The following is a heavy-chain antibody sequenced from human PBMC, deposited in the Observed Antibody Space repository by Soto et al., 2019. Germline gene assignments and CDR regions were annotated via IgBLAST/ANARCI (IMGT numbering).Heavy chain of an antibody. J-gene: IGHJ6*02. CDR3: ARVWGGPPATYYDFWSGSNGMDV. D-gene: IGHD3-3*01. CDR2: IIPIFGTA. V-gene: IGHV1-69*01. CDR1: GGTFSSYA. Sequence: QVQLVQSGAEVKKPGSSVKVSCKASGGTFSSYAISWVRQAPGQGLEWMGGIIPIFGTANYAQKFQGRVTITADESTSTAYMELSSLRSEDTAVYYCARVWGGPPATYYDFWSGSNGMDVWGQGTTVTVSS.